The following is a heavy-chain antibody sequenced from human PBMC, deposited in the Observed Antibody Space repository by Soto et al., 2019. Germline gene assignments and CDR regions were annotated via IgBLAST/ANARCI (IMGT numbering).Heavy chain of an antibody. J-gene: IGHJ4*02. Sequence: QVQLQESGPGLVKPSETLSLTCTVSGGSISSYYWSWIRQHPGKGLEWIGYIYYSGSTNYNPSLKSRVTIAVDTSKNPCSLKLSSVTAADTAVYYCASFLYDFWSGYHFDYWGQGTLVTVSS. CDR1: GGSISSYY. V-gene: IGHV4-59*01. D-gene: IGHD3-3*01. CDR2: IYYSGST. CDR3: ASFLYDFWSGYHFDY.